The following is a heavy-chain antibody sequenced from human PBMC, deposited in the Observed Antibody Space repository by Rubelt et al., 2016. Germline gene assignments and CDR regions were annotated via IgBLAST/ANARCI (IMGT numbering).Heavy chain of an antibody. D-gene: IGHD3-10*01. Sequence: QAPGKGLEWMGGFDPEDGETIYAQKFQGRVTMTTDTSTSTAYMELRSLRSDDTAVYYCARDLWFGELLTHNWFDPWGQGTLVTVSS. CDR2: FDPEDGET. CDR3: ARDLWFGELLTHNWFDP. V-gene: IGHV1-24*01. J-gene: IGHJ5*02.